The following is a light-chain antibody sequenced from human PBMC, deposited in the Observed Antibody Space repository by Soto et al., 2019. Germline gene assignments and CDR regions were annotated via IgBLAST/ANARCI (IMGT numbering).Light chain of an antibody. CDR3: SSYAGSNGVF. J-gene: IGLJ2*01. Sequence: QSALTQPPSASGSPGQSVTISCTGTSSDVGGYNSVSWYQQHPDKAPKLMISEVSKRPSGVHDRFSGSKSGNPASLTVSGLQADDEADYYCSSYAGSNGVFFGGGTKLTVL. V-gene: IGLV2-8*01. CDR2: EVS. CDR1: SSDVGGYNS.